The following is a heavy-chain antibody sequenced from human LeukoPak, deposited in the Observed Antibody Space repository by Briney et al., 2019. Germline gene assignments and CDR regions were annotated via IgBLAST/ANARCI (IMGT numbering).Heavy chain of an antibody. CDR1: GYTFTSYG. Sequence: GASVKVSCKASGYTFTSYGISWVRQAPGQGLEWMGWISAYNGNTNYAQKLQGRVTMTTDTSTSTAYMELRSLRSDDTAVYYCARARGGITIFGVVTDYSFDYWGQGTLVTVSS. V-gene: IGHV1-18*04. J-gene: IGHJ4*02. D-gene: IGHD3-3*01. CDR2: ISAYNGNT. CDR3: ARARGGITIFGVVTDYSFDY.